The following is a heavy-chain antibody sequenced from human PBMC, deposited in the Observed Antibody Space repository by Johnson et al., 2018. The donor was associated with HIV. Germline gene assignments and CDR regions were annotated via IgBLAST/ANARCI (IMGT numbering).Heavy chain of an antibody. V-gene: IGHV3-33*06. CDR2: IWYDGSNK. CDR1: GFTFSSYG. D-gene: IGHD2-15*01. J-gene: IGHJ3*02. Sequence: QVQLVESGGGVVQPGRSLRLSCAASGFTFSSYGMHWVRQAPGKGLEWVAVIWYDGSNKYYADSVKGRFTISRDNSKNTLYLQRNSLRAEDTAVYYCAKDSGGSSADDAFDIWGQGTMVTVSS. CDR3: AKDSGGSSADDAFDI.